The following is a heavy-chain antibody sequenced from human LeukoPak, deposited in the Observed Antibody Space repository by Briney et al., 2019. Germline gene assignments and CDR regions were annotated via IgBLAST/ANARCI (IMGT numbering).Heavy chain of an antibody. CDR3: ARVSVAPYYYYGMDV. Sequence: SETLSLTCTVSGGSISSYYWSWIRQPPGKGLEWIGSIYYSGSTYYNPSLKSRVTISVDTSKNQFSLKLSSVTAADTAVYYCARVSVAPYYYYGMDVWGQGTTVTVSS. CDR2: IYYSGST. D-gene: IGHD4-23*01. J-gene: IGHJ6*02. V-gene: IGHV4-59*12. CDR1: GGSISSYY.